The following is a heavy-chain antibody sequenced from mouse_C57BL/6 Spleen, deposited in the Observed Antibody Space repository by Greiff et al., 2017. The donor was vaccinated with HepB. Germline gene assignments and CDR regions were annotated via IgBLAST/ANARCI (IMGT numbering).Heavy chain of an antibody. J-gene: IGHJ4*01. D-gene: IGHD1-3*01. Sequence: EVQGVESGGGLVKPGGSLKLSCAASGFTFSSYAMSWVRQTPEKRLEWVATISDGGSYTYYPDNVKGRCTISRDNAKNNLYLQMSHLKSEDTAMYYCAREEDNGAMDYWGQGTSVTVSS. CDR1: GFTFSSYA. V-gene: IGHV5-4*01. CDR3: AREEDNGAMDY. CDR2: ISDGGSYT.